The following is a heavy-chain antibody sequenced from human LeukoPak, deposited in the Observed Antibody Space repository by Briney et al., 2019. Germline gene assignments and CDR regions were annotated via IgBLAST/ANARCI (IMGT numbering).Heavy chain of an antibody. J-gene: IGHJ4*02. CDR3: AREVAGWDFDY. V-gene: IGHV1-2*06. D-gene: IGHD1-14*01. CDR1: GYTFTGYY. Sequence: ASVKVSCKASGYTFTGYYMHWVRQAPEQGLEWMGRINPNSGGTNYAQKFQGRVTMTRDTSISTAYMELSRLRSDDTAVYYCAREVAGWDFDYWGQGTLVTVSS. CDR2: INPNSGGT.